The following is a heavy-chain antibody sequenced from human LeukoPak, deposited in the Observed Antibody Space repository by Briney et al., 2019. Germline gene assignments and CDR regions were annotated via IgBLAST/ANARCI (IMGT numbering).Heavy chain of an antibody. J-gene: IGHJ4*02. CDR3: ARDPFGAIHPYFDY. CDR2: ISSSSSYI. Sequence: GGSLRLSCAASGFTFSSYSMNWVRQAPGKGLEWVSSISSSSSYIYYADSVKGRFTISRDNAKNSLYLQMNSLRAEDTAVYYCARDPFGAIHPYFDYWGQGALVTVSS. D-gene: IGHD2-21*01. V-gene: IGHV3-21*01. CDR1: GFTFSSYS.